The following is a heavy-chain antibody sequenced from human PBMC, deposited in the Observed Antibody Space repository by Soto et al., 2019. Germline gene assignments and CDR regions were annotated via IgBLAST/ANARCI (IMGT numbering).Heavy chain of an antibody. CDR1: GFTFSSYG. Sequence: QVQLVESGGGVVQPGRSLRLSCAASGFTFSSYGMHWVRQAPGKGLEWVAVIWYDGSNKYYADSVKGRFTISRDNSKNTLYLQMNSLRAEDTAVYYCARYKYYDSSGYSDYWGQRTLVTVSS. CDR2: IWYDGSNK. V-gene: IGHV3-33*01. J-gene: IGHJ4*02. D-gene: IGHD3-22*01. CDR3: ARYKYYDSSGYSDY.